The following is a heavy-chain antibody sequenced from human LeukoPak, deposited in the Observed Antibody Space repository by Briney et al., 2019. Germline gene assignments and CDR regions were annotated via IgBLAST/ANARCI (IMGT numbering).Heavy chain of an antibody. Sequence: GGSLRLSCAASGFTFSTYWMHWVRQDPGKGLVWVSRISSDASITSYANPVKGRFTISRDNSKNTLYLQMNSLRAEDTAVYYCAKDLCSGGSCYEAFDIWGQGTMVTVSS. D-gene: IGHD2-15*01. CDR1: GFTFSTYW. CDR3: AKDLCSGGSCYEAFDI. J-gene: IGHJ3*02. V-gene: IGHV3-74*01. CDR2: ISSDASIT.